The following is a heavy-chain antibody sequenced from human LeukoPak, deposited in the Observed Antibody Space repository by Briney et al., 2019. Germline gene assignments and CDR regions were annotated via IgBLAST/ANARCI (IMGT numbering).Heavy chain of an antibody. CDR1: GFTFSSYG. CDR3: ARDWSPVDCSGGSCYSSAPFDY. Sequence: GGSLRLSCAASGFTFSSYGMHWVRQAPGKGLEWVAFIRYDGSNKYYADSVKGRFTISRDNSKNTLYLQMNSLRAEDTAVYYCARDWSPVDCSGGSCYSSAPFDYWGQGTQVTVSS. J-gene: IGHJ4*02. CDR2: IRYDGSNK. V-gene: IGHV3-30*02. D-gene: IGHD2-15*01.